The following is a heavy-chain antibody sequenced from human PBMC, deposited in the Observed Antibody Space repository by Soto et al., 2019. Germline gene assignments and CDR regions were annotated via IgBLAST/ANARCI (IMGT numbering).Heavy chain of an antibody. CDR1: GGTFSSYA. CDR3: ATVVGEAPYYYYGMDV. Sequence: QVQLVQSGAEVKKPGSSVKVSCKASGGTFSSYAISWVRQAPGQGLEWMGGIIPIFGTANYAQKFQGRVTITADESTSTAYMELSSLRFEDTAVYYCATVVGEAPYYYYGMDVWGQGTTVTVSS. V-gene: IGHV1-69*01. J-gene: IGHJ6*02. CDR2: IIPIFGTA. D-gene: IGHD1-26*01.